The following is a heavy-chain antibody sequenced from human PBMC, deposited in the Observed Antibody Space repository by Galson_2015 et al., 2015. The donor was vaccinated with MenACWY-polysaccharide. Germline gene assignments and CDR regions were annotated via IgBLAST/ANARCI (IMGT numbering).Heavy chain of an antibody. CDR2: IQYDAVYK. Sequence: SLRLSCAASTVTFRGSGMHWVRQAPGKGLEWVAVIQYDAVYKQYLDSVKGRFSVSRDNSKSTLYLEMNNLRAEDTALYYCAREGIRIVFHAFDTWGQGTMVIVSS. CDR1: TVTFRGSG. J-gene: IGHJ3*02. V-gene: IGHV3-33*01. D-gene: IGHD3-10*01. CDR3: AREGIRIVFHAFDT.